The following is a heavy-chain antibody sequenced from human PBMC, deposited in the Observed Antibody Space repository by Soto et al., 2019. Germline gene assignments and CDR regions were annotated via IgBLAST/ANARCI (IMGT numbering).Heavy chain of an antibody. CDR1: GGSFSGYY. CDR3: ARRPTMVRGVVRFRFDP. D-gene: IGHD3-10*01. Sequence: PSDTLSLTCAVYGGSFSGYYWSWIRQPPGKGLEWIGEINHSGSTNYNPSLKSRVTISVDTSKNQFSLKLGSVTAADTAVYYCARRPTMVRGVVRFRFDPWGQGTLVTVSS. J-gene: IGHJ5*02. CDR2: INHSGST. V-gene: IGHV4-34*01.